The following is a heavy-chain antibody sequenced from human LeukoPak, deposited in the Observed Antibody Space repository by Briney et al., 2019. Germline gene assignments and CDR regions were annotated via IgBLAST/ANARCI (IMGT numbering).Heavy chain of an antibody. J-gene: IGHJ6*02. CDR1: GDSVSSHSSA. D-gene: IGHD2-2*01. V-gene: IGHV6-1*01. CDR2: TYYRSKQYH. CDR3: ARDPAYKYGMDV. Sequence: SQTLPLTCAISGDSVSSHSSAWNWIRQSPSRGLECLGRTYYRSKQYHDYAVSVRSHISINHDTAKNQFSLQLTSVTPEDTAVYYCARDPAYKYGMDVWGHGTTVTVS.